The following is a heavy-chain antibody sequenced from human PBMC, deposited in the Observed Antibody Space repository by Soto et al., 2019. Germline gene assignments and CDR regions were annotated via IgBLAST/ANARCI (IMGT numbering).Heavy chain of an antibody. J-gene: IGHJ4*02. V-gene: IGHV4-31*03. D-gene: IGHD3-10*01. CDR3: ARDSDYYSSGSFDY. CDR2: IYYSGSA. CDR1: GDSISSSGYY. Sequence: SETLSLTCSVSGDSISSSGYYWSWIRQRPGKGLEWIGNIYYSGSAYNNPSLKSRVTISVNTSKNQFSLNLRSVTAADTAVYYCARDSDYYSSGSFDYWGQGTLVTVSS.